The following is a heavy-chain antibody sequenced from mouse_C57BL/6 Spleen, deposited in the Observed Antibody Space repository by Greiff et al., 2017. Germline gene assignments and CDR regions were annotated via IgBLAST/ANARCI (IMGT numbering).Heavy chain of an antibody. Sequence: EVMLVESGGGLVKPGGSLKLSCAASGFTFSSYAMSWVRQTPEKRLEWVATISDGGSYTYYPDNVQGRFTISRDNAKNNLYLQMSHLKSEDTAMYYCARFMEYYYAMDYWGQGTSVTVSS. CDR1: GFTFSSYA. D-gene: IGHD1-1*01. V-gene: IGHV5-4*03. CDR3: ARFMEYYYAMDY. J-gene: IGHJ4*01. CDR2: ISDGGSYT.